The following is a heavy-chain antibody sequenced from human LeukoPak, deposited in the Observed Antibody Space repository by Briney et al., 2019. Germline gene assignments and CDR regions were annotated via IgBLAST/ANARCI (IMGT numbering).Heavy chain of an antibody. D-gene: IGHD6-13*01. J-gene: IGHJ3*02. CDR3: ATDNPGYSTSWYGAFDI. V-gene: IGHV1-24*01. Sequence: ASVKVSCKVSGYTLTELSMHWVRQAPGKGLEWTGGFDPEDGETICAQKFQGRVIMTQDTSTDTAYLELSSLRSEDTAVYYCATDNPGYSTSWYGAFDIWGQGTMVTVSS. CDR2: FDPEDGET. CDR1: GYTLTELS.